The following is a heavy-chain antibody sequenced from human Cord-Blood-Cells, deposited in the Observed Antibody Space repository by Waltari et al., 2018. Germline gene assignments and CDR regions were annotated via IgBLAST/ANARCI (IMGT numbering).Heavy chain of an antibody. D-gene: IGHD6-6*01. Sequence: QVQLVQSGAEVKKPGASVKVSCKASGYTFTGYYMHWGRQAPGLGLEWMVLMNHNSRGKTYEQKFQCRVTRTRDTPSSTADMELGRLRSDDTAVYYCARYHRQLVFDYWGQGTLVTDAS. V-gene: IGHV1-2*02. CDR2: MNHNSRGK. CDR1: GYTFTGYY. J-gene: IGHJ4*02. CDR3: ARYHRQLVFDY.